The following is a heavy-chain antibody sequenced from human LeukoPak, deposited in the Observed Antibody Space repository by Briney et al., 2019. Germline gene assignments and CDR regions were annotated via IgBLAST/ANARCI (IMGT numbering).Heavy chain of an antibody. CDR1: GGSISGYS. CDR2: IYYSGST. CDR3: ARGRFLEWLFFDY. J-gene: IGHJ4*02. V-gene: IGHV4-59*01. Sequence: PSETLSLTCTVSGGSISGYSWSWIRQPPGKGLEWIGYIYYSGSTNYNPSLKSRFTISVDTSKNQFSLKLSSVTAADPAVYYCARGRFLEWLFFDYWGQGTLVTVPS. D-gene: IGHD3-3*01.